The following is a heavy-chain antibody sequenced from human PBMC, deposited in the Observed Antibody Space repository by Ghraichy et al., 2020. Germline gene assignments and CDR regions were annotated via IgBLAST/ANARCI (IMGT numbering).Heavy chain of an antibody. CDR1: GGSISSGGYY. J-gene: IGHJ5*02. CDR3: AREFGSQKDTNWFDP. Sequence: SETLSLTCTVSGGSISSGGYYWSWIRQHPGKGLEWIGYIYYSGSTYYNPSLKSRVTILVDTSKNQFSLKLSSVTAADTAVYYCAREFGSQKDTNWFDPWGQGTLVTVSS. V-gene: IGHV4-31*03. D-gene: IGHD3-16*01. CDR2: IYYSGST.